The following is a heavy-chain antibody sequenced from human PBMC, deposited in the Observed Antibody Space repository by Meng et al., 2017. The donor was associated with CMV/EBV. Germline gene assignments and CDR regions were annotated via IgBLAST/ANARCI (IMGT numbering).Heavy chain of an antibody. Sequence: SETLSLTCAISGDSVSSNSAAWNWIRQSPSRGLEWLGRTYYRSKWYNDYAVSVKSRITINPDTSKNQFSLQLNSVTPEDTAVYYCAREEAAAGRTNYYYYGTDVWGQGTTVTVSS. CDR1: GDSVSSNSAA. CDR2: TYYRSKWYN. D-gene: IGHD6-13*01. CDR3: AREEAAAGRTNYYYYGTDV. J-gene: IGHJ6*02. V-gene: IGHV6-1*01.